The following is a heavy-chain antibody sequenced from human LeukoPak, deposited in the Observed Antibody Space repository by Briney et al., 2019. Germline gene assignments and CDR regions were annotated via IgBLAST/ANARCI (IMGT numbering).Heavy chain of an antibody. V-gene: IGHV5-51*01. CDR1: GYSFTSYW. CDR3: ARRGYCSSASCYAIDY. CDR2: IYPGDSDT. D-gene: IGHD2-2*01. Sequence: GESLKISCKGSGYSFTSYWIGWVRQMPGKGLEGMGIIYPGDSDTRYSPSFQGQVTISADRSISTAYLQWSSLKASDTAMYYCARRGYCSSASCYAIDYWGQGTLVTVSS. J-gene: IGHJ4*01.